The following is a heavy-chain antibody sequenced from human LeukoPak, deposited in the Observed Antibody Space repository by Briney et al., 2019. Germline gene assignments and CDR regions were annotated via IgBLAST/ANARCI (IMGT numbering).Heavy chain of an antibody. CDR3: VKDRHDSASYYFDF. CDR1: GFTFGNYA. J-gene: IGHJ4*02. D-gene: IGHD3-10*01. V-gene: IGHV3-30*02. Sequence: GGSLRLSCGASGFTFGNYAMHWVRQTPGKVLEWVAFIRHVGNNEYYADSVKGRFTVSRDNSKNSLYLQMSSLTPEDTAVYYCVKDRHDSASYYFDFWGQGTLVSVSS. CDR2: IRHVGNNE.